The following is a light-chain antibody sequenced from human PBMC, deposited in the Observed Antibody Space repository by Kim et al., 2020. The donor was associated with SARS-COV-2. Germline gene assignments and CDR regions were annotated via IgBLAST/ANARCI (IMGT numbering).Light chain of an antibody. CDR3: QAWDSSSVV. CDR1: KLGEKF. CDR2: QDK. Sequence: SYELTQPPSVSVSPGQTASIACSGDKLGEKFVCWYHQKPGQSPVLVIYQDKKRPSGIPERFSGSNSGNTATLTISGTQAMDEADYYCQAWDSSSVVFGGGTQLTVL. V-gene: IGLV3-1*01. J-gene: IGLJ2*01.